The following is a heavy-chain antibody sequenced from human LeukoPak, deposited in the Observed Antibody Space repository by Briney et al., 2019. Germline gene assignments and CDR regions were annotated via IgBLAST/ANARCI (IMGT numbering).Heavy chain of an antibody. J-gene: IGHJ4*02. V-gene: IGHV3-48*03. CDR2: ISSSGGTI. Sequence: GGSLRLSCAASGFTFSSYEMNWVRQAPGKGLEWVSYISSSGGTIYYADSVKGRFTISRDNAKNSLYLQMNSLRAQDTAVYYCARGTEQWLVLFDFWGQGALVTVSS. CDR3: ARGTEQWLVLFDF. CDR1: GFTFSSYE. D-gene: IGHD6-19*01.